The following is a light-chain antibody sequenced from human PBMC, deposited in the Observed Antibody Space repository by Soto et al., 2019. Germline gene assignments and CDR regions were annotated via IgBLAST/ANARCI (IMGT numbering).Light chain of an antibody. CDR2: KAS. CDR1: QSISSW. CDR3: QQYNTYSWT. Sequence: DIQMTQSPSTLSASVGDRVTITCRASQSISSWLAWYQQKPGKAPKLLIHKASILRSGVPSRFSGSGSGTEFTLTISSLQPDDFATYYCQQYNTYSWTCGQGTKVEIK. V-gene: IGKV1-5*03. J-gene: IGKJ1*01.